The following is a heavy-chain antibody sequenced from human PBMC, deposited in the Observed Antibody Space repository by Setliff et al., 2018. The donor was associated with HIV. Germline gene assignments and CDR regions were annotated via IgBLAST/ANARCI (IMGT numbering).Heavy chain of an antibody. CDR1: GYTFTSYY. V-gene: IGHV1-46*01. D-gene: IGHD6-19*01. J-gene: IGHJ5*02. CDR2: INPSEGTT. Sequence: GASVKVSCKASGYTFTSYYMHWVRQAPGQGLEWMGIINPSEGTTSFAQKFQGRVTMTRDTSTSTVYMDLSSLRADDTAVYYCVRGYRSAWNSWFDAWGQGTRVTVSS. CDR3: VRGYRSAWNSWFDA.